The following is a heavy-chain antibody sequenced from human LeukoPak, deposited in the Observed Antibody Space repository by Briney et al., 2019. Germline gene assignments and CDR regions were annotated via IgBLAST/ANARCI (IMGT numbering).Heavy chain of an antibody. CDR1: GFTFGSYS. Sequence: GGSLRLSCAASGFTFGSYSMNWVRQAPGKGLEWVSYISSSSSTIYYADSVKGRFTISRDNAKNSLYLQMNSLRAEDTAVYYCARDVDYYDSSGPYYFDYWGQGTLVTVSS. CDR3: ARDVDYYDSSGPYYFDY. J-gene: IGHJ4*02. CDR2: ISSSSSTI. D-gene: IGHD3-22*01. V-gene: IGHV3-48*01.